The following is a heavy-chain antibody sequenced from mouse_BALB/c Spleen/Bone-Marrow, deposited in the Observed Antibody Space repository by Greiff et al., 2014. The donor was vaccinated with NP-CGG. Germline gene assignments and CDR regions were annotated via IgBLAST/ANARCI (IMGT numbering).Heavy chain of an antibody. CDR1: GFAFSSYN. J-gene: IGHJ2*01. Sequence: EVQRVESGGGLVKPGGSLKLSCAASGFAFSSYNMSWVRQTPGKRLEWVAYISSGGGNTYYQDNVKGRFTISRDNAKNTLYLQMSSLKAEDYATYYCSRHGPVYYWGQGTLLTVSS. CDR2: ISSGGGNT. V-gene: IGHV5-12-1*01. CDR3: SRHGPVYY.